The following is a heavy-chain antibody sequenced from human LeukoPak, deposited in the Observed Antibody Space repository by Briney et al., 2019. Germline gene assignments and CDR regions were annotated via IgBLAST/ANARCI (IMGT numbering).Heavy chain of an antibody. V-gene: IGHV1-2*02. J-gene: IGHJ4*02. CDR1: GGTFSSYA. CDR3: ASCPYDFWSGYYPLDY. CDR2: INPNSGGT. D-gene: IGHD3-3*01. Sequence: ASVKVSCKASGGTFSSYAISWVRQAPGQGLEWMGWINPNSGGTNYAQKFQGRVTMTRDTSISTAYMELSRLRSDDTAVYYCASCPYDFWSGYYPLDYWGQGTLVTVSS.